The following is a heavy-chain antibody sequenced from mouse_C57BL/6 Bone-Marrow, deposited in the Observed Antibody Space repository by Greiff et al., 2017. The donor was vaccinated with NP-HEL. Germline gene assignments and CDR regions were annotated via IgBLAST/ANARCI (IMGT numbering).Heavy chain of an antibody. D-gene: IGHD2-2*01. CDR3: ARWGYGYFAY. CDR1: GYTFTSYW. V-gene: IGHV1-61*01. Sequence: QVQLQQPGAELVRPGSSVKLSCKASGYTFTSYWMDWVKQRPGQGLEWIGNIYPSDSETHYNQKFKDKATLTVDKSSSTAYMQLSSLTSEDSAVYYCARWGYGYFAYWGQGTLVTVSA. CDR2: IYPSDSET. J-gene: IGHJ3*01.